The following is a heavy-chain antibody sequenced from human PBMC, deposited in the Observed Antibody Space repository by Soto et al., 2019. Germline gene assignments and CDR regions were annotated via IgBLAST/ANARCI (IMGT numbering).Heavy chain of an antibody. J-gene: IGHJ3*02. Sequence: EVQLVESGGGLVQPGRSLRLSCAASGFTFDDYAIHWVRQAPGKGLEWVSGISWNSGSIGYADSVKGRFTISRDNAKNSLYLQMNSQRAEDTALYYCAKAGVVVVAATPLFDIWGQGTMVTVSS. CDR1: GFTFDDYA. CDR3: AKAGVVVVAATPLFDI. D-gene: IGHD2-15*01. V-gene: IGHV3-9*01. CDR2: ISWNSGSI.